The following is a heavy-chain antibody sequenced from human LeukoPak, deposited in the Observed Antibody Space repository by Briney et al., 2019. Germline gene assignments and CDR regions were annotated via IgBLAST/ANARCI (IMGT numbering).Heavy chain of an antibody. V-gene: IGHV4-34*01. CDR2: INHSGYT. D-gene: IGHD4-17*01. Sequence: SETLSLTCAVSGVSFDDYYWSWVRHTPGKGLEWIGEINHSGYTNDSTSLKSRVTLSIDTSRKQFSLNLRSVTVADAGIYYCTRMTTGHDYWGQGTLVTVSS. CDR1: GVSFDDYY. CDR3: TRMTTGHDY. J-gene: IGHJ4*02.